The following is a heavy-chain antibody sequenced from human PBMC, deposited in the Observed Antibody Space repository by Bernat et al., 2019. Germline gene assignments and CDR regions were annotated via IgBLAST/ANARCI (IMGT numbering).Heavy chain of an antibody. V-gene: IGHV1-2*04. CDR2: INPNSGGT. Sequence: QVQLVQSGAEVKKPGASVKVSCKASGYTFPGYYMHWVRQAPGQGLEWMGWINPNSGGTNYAQKFQGWVTMTRDTSISTAYMELSRLRSDDTAVYYCARGGVLRYFDWLFYFDYWGQGTLVTVSS. D-gene: IGHD3-9*01. J-gene: IGHJ4*02. CDR3: ARGGVLRYFDWLFYFDY. CDR1: GYTFPGYY.